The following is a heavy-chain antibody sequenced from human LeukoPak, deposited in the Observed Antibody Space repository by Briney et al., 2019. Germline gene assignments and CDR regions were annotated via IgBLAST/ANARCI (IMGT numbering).Heavy chain of an antibody. D-gene: IGHD4-17*01. Sequence: GGSLRLSCAASGFTFTTYAMNWVRQAPGKGLEWVSSISSTGSYISYADSVKGRFTISRDNAKNSLYLQMSSLRAEDTAVYYCARDSYGDYFYDYWGQGTLVTVSS. CDR2: ISSTGSYI. J-gene: IGHJ4*02. CDR3: ARDSYGDYFYDY. CDR1: GFTFTTYA. V-gene: IGHV3-21*01.